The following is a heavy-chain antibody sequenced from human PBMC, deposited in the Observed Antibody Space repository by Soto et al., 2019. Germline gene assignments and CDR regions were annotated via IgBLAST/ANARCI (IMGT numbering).Heavy chain of an antibody. V-gene: IGHV1-69*01. CDR3: ARGGFSSSWRLDY. J-gene: IGHJ4*02. Sequence: QVQLVQSGAEVKKPGSSVKVSCKASGGTFSSYAISWVRQAPGQGLEWMGGSLPIFGPAKYTQKFQGRVTITADESTSTAYMELSRLRSEDTAVYYCARGGFSSSWRLDYWGQGTLVTVSS. CDR2: SLPIFGPA. CDR1: GGTFSSYA. D-gene: IGHD6-13*01.